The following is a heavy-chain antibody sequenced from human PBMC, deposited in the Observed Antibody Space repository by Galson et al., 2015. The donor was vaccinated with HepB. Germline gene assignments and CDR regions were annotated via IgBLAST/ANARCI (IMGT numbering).Heavy chain of an antibody. CDR3: AKDGVSGWRNWFDP. CDR2: ISYDGSNK. CDR1: GFTFSSYG. D-gene: IGHD6-19*01. V-gene: IGHV3-30*18. J-gene: IGHJ5*02. Sequence: SLRLSCAASGFTFSSYGMHWVRQAPGKGLEWVAVISYDGSNKYYADSVKGRFTISRDNSKNTLYLQMNSLRAEDTAVYYCAKDGVSGWRNWFDPWGQGTLVTVSS.